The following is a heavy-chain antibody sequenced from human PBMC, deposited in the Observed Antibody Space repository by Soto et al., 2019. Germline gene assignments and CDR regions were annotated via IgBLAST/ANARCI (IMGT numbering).Heavy chain of an antibody. Sequence: SVKVSCKAPGGSFSTYAISWVRQAPGQGLEWMGGIISIFGKPDYGQILQGRVSMTTDTSSNTAYMELRSLRSDDTAVYYCASYFISTSCYPTYYYYYYGMDVWGQGTTVTVSS. CDR1: GGSFSTYA. D-gene: IGHD2-2*01. V-gene: IGHV1-69*05. CDR2: IISIFGKP. CDR3: ASYFISTSCYPTYYYYYYGMDV. J-gene: IGHJ6*02.